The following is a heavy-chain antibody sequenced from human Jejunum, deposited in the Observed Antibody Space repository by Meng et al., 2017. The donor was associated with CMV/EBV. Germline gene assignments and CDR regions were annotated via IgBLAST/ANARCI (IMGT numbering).Heavy chain of an antibody. V-gene: IGHV2-5*02. J-gene: IGHJ4*02. CDR1: G. D-gene: IGHD3-10*01. CDR2: IYWDDDK. Sequence: GVGWIRQPPGKALEYLAVIYWDDDKRYTPSLRSRLTITKDTSKNQVVLTVNNLKTVDTATYFCAHRLSGQYSYVSGSTWDVGVLDFWGPGTLVTVSS. CDR3: AHRLSGQYSYVSGSTWDVGVLDF.